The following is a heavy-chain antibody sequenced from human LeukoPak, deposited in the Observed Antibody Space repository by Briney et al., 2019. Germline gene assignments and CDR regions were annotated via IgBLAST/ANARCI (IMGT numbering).Heavy chain of an antibody. CDR1: GYTFTGYY. CDR2: INPNSGGT. Sequence: ASVKVSCKASGYTFTGYYMHWVRQAPGQGLEWMGWINPNSGGTNYAQKFQGRVTMTRDTSISPAYMELSRLRSDDTAVYYCASSPRYCSGGSCYRFDYWGQGTLVTVSS. J-gene: IGHJ4*02. CDR3: ASSPRYCSGGSCYRFDY. D-gene: IGHD2-15*01. V-gene: IGHV1-2*02.